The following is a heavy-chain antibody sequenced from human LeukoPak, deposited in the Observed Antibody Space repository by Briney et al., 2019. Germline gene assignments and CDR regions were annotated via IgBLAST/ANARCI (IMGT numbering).Heavy chain of an antibody. D-gene: IGHD2-2*01. V-gene: IGHV4-34*01. J-gene: IGHJ3*02. CDR3: AIEPPYQPGAFDI. CDR2: INHSGST. Sequence: SETLSLTCAVYGGSFRGYYWSWIRQPPGKGLDWIGEINHSGSTNYNPSLKSRVTISVYTSKNQFSLKLSSVTAADTAVYYCAIEPPYQPGAFDIWGQGTMVTVSS. CDR1: GGSFRGYY.